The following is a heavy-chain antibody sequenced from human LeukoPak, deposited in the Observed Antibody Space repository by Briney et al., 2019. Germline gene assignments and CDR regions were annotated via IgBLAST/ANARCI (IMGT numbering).Heavy chain of an antibody. V-gene: IGHV4-38-2*01. CDR3: ARVGGDDSTGHYSVDY. Sequence: PSETLSLTCAVSGYSITNNYWWGWIRQTPGRGLEWIGSLHHSGSTSYNPSLKSRVTISVDTSKNQFSLGLSSVTAADTAVYYCARVGGDDSTGHYSVDYWGQGTLVTVSS. CDR2: LHHSGST. CDR1: GYSITNNYW. D-gene: IGHD3-22*01. J-gene: IGHJ4*02.